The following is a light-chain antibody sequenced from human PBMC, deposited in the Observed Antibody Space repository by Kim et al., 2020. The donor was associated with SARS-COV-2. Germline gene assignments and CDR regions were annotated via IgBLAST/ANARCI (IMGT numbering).Light chain of an antibody. CDR2: GAS. Sequence: EIVLTQSPGTLSLSPGERATLSCRASQSVSSSYLAWYQQKPGQAPRLLIYGASSRATGIPDRFSGSGSGTDFTLTISRLEPEDFAVYYCQQYSSSPFFGQGTKLDI. V-gene: IGKV3-20*01. J-gene: IGKJ2*01. CDR3: QQYSSSPF. CDR1: QSVSSSY.